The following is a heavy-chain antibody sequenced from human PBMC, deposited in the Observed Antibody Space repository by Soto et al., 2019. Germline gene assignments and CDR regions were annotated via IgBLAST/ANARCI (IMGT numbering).Heavy chain of an antibody. V-gene: IGHV3-74*01. J-gene: IGHJ4*02. CDR2: INPDGSRT. CDR3: ARETYRSFYFDY. D-gene: IGHD3-10*01. Sequence: PGGSLRLSCAASGLTFANYWTHWVRQAPGKGLAWVPRINPDGSRTSYADSVTGRFTISRDNAKNTLYLQMNSLRVEDTAVYYCARETYRSFYFDYWGQGTLVTVSS. CDR1: GLTFANYW.